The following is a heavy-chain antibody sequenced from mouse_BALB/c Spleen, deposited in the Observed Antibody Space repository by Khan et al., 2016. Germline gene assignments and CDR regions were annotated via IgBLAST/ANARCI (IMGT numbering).Heavy chain of an antibody. CDR3: ARPGYGSSRGFAY. D-gene: IGHD1-1*01. CDR1: GYTFTNYG. J-gene: IGHJ3*01. V-gene: IGHV9-3-1*01. CDR2: INTYTGEP. Sequence: QIQLVQSGPELKKPGETVRISCKASGYTFTNYGMNWVKQAPGKGLKWMGWINTYTGEPTYADDFKGRFAFSLDTSASTAYLQINNLKHEDTATYFCARPGYGSSRGFAYWGQGTLVTVSA.